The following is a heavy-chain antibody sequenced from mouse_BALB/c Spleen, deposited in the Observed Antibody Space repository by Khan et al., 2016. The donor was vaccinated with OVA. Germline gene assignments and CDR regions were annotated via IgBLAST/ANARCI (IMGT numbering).Heavy chain of an antibody. Sequence: VQLKQSGAELARPGASVKMSCKASGYTFTSYTIHWIKLRPGQGLEWIGYINPSNGYSNYNQKFKDKVTLTADKSSTTAYMQLSSLTSDDSAVYNGVRDGAYHRNDGWFAYWGLGTLVTVSA. CDR3: VRDGAYHRNDGWFAY. CDR2: INPSNGYS. D-gene: IGHD2-14*01. CDR1: GYTFTSYT. V-gene: IGHV1-4*01. J-gene: IGHJ3*01.